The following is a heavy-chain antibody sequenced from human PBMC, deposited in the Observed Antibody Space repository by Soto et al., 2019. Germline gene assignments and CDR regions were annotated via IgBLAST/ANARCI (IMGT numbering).Heavy chain of an antibody. Sequence: ASETLSLTCTVSGGSISSYYWSWIRQPPEKRLEWIGYIYYSGSTNYNPSLKSRVTISVDTSKIQFSLKLSSVTAADTAVYYCAVRRSNCSGGSCYLDDYWGQGTLVTVSS. J-gene: IGHJ4*02. CDR3: AVRRSNCSGGSCYLDDY. CDR1: GGSISSYY. D-gene: IGHD2-15*01. CDR2: IYYSGST. V-gene: IGHV4-59*08.